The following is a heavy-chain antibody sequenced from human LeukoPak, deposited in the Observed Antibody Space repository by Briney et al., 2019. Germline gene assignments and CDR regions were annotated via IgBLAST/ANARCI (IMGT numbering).Heavy chain of an antibody. Sequence: SETLSLTCAVYGGSFSGYYWSWIRQPPGKGLEWIGEINHSGSTNYNPSLKSRVTISVDTSKNQFSLKLSSVTAADTAVYYCARGLGREGETYDSSGYFDYWGREPWSPSPQ. CDR3: ARGLGREGETYDSSGYFDY. V-gene: IGHV4-34*01. D-gene: IGHD3-22*01. CDR1: GGSFSGYY. CDR2: INHSGST. J-gene: IGHJ4*02.